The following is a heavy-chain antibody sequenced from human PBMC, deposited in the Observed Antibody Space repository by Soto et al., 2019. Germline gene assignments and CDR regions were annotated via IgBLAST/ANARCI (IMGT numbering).Heavy chain of an antibody. CDR1: GYTFNGYY. CDR2: INPNSGGT. V-gene: IGHV1-2*04. D-gene: IGHD1-26*01. Sequence: GASVKVSCKASGYTFNGYYMHWVRQAPGQGLEWMGWINPNSGGTNYAQKFQGWVTMTRDTSISTAYMELSRLRSDDTAVYYCARQGGSYFYYFYGMDVWGQGTTVTVSS. CDR3: ARQGGSYFYYFYGMDV. J-gene: IGHJ6*02.